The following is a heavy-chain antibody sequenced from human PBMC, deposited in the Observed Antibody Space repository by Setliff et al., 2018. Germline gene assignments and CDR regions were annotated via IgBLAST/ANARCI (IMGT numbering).Heavy chain of an antibody. Sequence: GGSLRLSCAASGFTFSNFGMNWVRQAPGKGLEWVSSISGSGTYTYTADSVKGRFTISRDNAKNTLNLQMNSLRAEDTAVYYCARDRSGGRDYWGQGTLVTVSS. CDR2: ISGSGTYT. D-gene: IGHD6-25*01. CDR3: ARDRSGGRDY. J-gene: IGHJ4*02. V-gene: IGHV3-21*01. CDR1: GFTFSNFG.